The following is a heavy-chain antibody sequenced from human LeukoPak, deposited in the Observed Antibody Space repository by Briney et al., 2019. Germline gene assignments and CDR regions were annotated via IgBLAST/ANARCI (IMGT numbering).Heavy chain of an antibody. CDR3: AREVVVPAAGNWFDP. Sequence: GASVKVSCKASGGTFSSYAISWVRQAPGQGLEWMGGIIPIFGTANYAQKFQGRVTITTDESTSTAYMELSSLRSEDTAVYYCAREVVVPAAGNWFDPWGQGTLVTVSS. D-gene: IGHD2-2*01. V-gene: IGHV1-69*05. J-gene: IGHJ5*02. CDR2: IIPIFGTA. CDR1: GGTFSSYA.